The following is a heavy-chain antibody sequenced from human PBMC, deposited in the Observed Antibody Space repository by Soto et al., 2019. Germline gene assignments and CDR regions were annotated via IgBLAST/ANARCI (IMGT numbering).Heavy chain of an antibody. D-gene: IGHD6-19*01. CDR3: AREGYSSGANWFDP. V-gene: IGHV1-69*06. Sequence: SVKVSCKASGGTFSSYAISWVRQAPGQGLEWMGGIIPIFGTANYAQKFQGRVAITADKSTSTAYMELSSLRSEDTAVYYCAREGYSSGANWFDPWGQGTLVTVSS. CDR1: GGTFSSYA. J-gene: IGHJ5*02. CDR2: IIPIFGTA.